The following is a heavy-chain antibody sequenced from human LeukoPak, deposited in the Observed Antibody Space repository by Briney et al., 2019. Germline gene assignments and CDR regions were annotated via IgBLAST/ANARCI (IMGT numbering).Heavy chain of an antibody. CDR3: ARSYSYGSINFDY. J-gene: IGHJ4*02. D-gene: IGHD5-18*01. V-gene: IGHV5-51*01. Sequence: GESLKISCKGSGYNFTNYWIGWVRQMPGKGLEWMGIIYPGDSDIRYSPSFQGQVTISVDKSANTAYLQRSSLKASDTAMYYCARSYSYGSINFDYWGQGTLVTVSS. CDR1: GYNFTNYW. CDR2: IYPGDSDI.